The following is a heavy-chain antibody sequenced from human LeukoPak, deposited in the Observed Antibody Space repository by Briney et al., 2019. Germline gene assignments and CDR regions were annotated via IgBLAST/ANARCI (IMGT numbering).Heavy chain of an antibody. CDR3: ARGPDTIFGVVTNYYMDV. Sequence: GASVKVSCKASGYTFTSYDINWVRQATGQGLEWMGWMNPNSGNTGYAQKFQGRVTITRNTSIGTAYMELSSLRSEDTAVYYCARGPDTIFGVVTNYYMDVWGKGTTVTVSS. D-gene: IGHD3-3*01. V-gene: IGHV1-8*03. CDR1: GYTFTSYD. J-gene: IGHJ6*03. CDR2: MNPNSGNT.